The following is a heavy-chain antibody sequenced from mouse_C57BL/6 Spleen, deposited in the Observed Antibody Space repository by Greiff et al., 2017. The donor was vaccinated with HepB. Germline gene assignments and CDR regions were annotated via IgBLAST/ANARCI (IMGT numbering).Heavy chain of an antibody. CDR1: GYSITSGYY. D-gene: IGHD1-1*01. J-gene: IGHJ3*01. CDR3: AAYYYGTPWFAY. Sequence: EVQVVESGPGLVKPSQSLSLTCSVTGYSITSGYYWNWIRQFPGNKLEWMGYISYDGSNNYNPSLKNRISITRDTSKNQFFLKLNSVTTEDTATYYCAAYYYGTPWFAYWGQGTLVTVSA. V-gene: IGHV3-6*01. CDR2: ISYDGSN.